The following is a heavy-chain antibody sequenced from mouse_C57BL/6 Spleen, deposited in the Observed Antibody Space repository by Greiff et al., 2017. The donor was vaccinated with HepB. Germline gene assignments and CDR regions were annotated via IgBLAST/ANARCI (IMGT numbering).Heavy chain of an antibody. D-gene: IGHD2-4*01. V-gene: IGHV5-12*01. CDR3: ARWDYDGGFAY. CDR1: GFTFSDYY. CDR2: ISNGGGST. J-gene: IGHJ3*01. Sequence: DVMLVESGGGLVQPGGSLKLSCAASGFTFSDYYMYWVRQTPEKRLEWVAYISNGGGSTYYPDTVKGRFTISRDNAKNTLYLQMSRLKSEDTAMYYCARWDYDGGFAYWGQGTLVTVSA.